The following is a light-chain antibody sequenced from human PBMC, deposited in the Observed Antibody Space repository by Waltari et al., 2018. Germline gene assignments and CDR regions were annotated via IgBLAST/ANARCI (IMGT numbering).Light chain of an antibody. CDR2: GAS. Sequence: EIVMTHSPATLFVSPGERATPPCRASQSISSNLVWYQQKPGQAPRLLMYGASTRATAIPARFSGSGSGTEFALTISSLQSEDSAVYYCQQYQNWPQTFGQGTKLQIK. CDR3: QQYQNWPQT. V-gene: IGKV3-15*01. CDR1: QSISSN. J-gene: IGKJ2*01.